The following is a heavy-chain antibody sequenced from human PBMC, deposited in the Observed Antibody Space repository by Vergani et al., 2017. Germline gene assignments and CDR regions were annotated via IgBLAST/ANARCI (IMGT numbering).Heavy chain of an antibody. CDR2: IRSKAYGGTT. CDR3: AKDHVRLWPRYGMDV. V-gene: IGHV3-49*03. J-gene: IGHJ6*02. D-gene: IGHD3-10*02. CDR1: GFTFGDYA. Sequence: EVQLVESGGGLVQPGRSLRLSCTASGFTFGDYAMSWFRQAPGKGLEWVGFIRSKAYGGTTEYAASVKGRFTISRDDSKSIAYLQMNSLKTEDTAVYYCAKDHVRLWPRYGMDVWGQGTTVTVSS.